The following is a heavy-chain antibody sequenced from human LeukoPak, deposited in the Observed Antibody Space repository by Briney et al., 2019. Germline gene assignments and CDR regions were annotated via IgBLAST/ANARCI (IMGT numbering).Heavy chain of an antibody. D-gene: IGHD3-16*01. Sequence: PGGSLRLSCAASGFTFSSYNMNWVRQAPGKGLEWVSYISDSSTTIYYADSVKGRFTISRDNAKNSLYLQMNSLRAEDTAVYYCAKDDNYIRFLSWGQGTLVTVSS. V-gene: IGHV3-48*01. CDR2: ISDSSTTI. CDR3: AKDDNYIRFLS. J-gene: IGHJ5*02. CDR1: GFTFSSYN.